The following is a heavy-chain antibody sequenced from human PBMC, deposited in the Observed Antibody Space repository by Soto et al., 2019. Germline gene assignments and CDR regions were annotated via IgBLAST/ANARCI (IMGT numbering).Heavy chain of an antibody. D-gene: IGHD1-7*01. J-gene: IGHJ4*02. CDR1: GFTFSSCA. CDR3: AKDRWNYDYFDF. CDR2: ISGSGEST. V-gene: IGHV3-23*01. Sequence: GGSLRLSCAASGFTFSSCAMNWVRQAPGEGLEWVSTISGSGESTYYADSVKGRFTISRDNSKSTLYLQMNSLRAEDTAVYYCAKDRWNYDYFDFWGQGTLVTVSS.